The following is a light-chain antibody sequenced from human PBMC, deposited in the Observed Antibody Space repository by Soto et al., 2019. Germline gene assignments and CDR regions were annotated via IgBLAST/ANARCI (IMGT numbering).Light chain of an antibody. Sequence: QSVLTQPASVSGSPGQSITISCTGSSSDVGGYNYVSWYQHHPGKAPKFMIYDVSNRPSGVSNRFSGSKSGNTASLTISGLQAEDEADDYCSSYTGSSSLVFGGGTKLTVL. V-gene: IGLV2-14*03. CDR1: SSDVGGYNY. CDR2: DVS. CDR3: SSYTGSSSLV. J-gene: IGLJ2*01.